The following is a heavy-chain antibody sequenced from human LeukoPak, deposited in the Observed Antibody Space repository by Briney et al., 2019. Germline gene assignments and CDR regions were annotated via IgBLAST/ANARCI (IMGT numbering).Heavy chain of an antibody. CDR1: GFTLTTYG. CDR3: AREETAYDTLFLDH. Sequence: PGGSLRLSCAASGFTLTTYGVSWVRQAPGKGLEWVSAVSGSGANAYYADSVRGRFTISRDNSQNTLYLQMNSLRAEDTAVYYCAREETAYDTLFLDHWGQGALVTVSS. CDR2: VSGSGANA. J-gene: IGHJ4*02. D-gene: IGHD3-9*01. V-gene: IGHV3-23*01.